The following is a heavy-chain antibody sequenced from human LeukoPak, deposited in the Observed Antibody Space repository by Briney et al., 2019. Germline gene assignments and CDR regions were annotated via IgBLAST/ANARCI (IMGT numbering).Heavy chain of an antibody. CDR1: GFTFSSYA. CDR3: ARGGVYSSSAPDY. Sequence: GGSLRLSCAASGFTFSSYAMHWVRQAPGKGLEWVAIISYDGSNKYYADSVKGRFTISRDNAKNTLYLQMNSLRAEDTAVYSCARGGVYSSSAPDYWGQGTLVTVSS. D-gene: IGHD6-6*01. J-gene: IGHJ4*02. V-gene: IGHV3-30*04. CDR2: ISYDGSNK.